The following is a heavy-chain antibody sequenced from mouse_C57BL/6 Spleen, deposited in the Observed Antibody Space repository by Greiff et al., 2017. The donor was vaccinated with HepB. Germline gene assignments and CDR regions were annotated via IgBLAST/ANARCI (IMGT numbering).Heavy chain of an antibody. CDR2: INPNYGTT. CDR1: GYSFTDYN. Sequence: EVKVVESGPELVKPGASVKISCKASGYSFTDYNMNWVKQSNGKSLEWIGVINPNYGTTSYNQKFKGKATLTVDQSSSTAYMQLNSLTSEDSAVYYCARSSDGNHEDYAMDYWGQGTSVTVSS. V-gene: IGHV1-39*01. D-gene: IGHD2-1*01. J-gene: IGHJ4*01. CDR3: ARSSDGNHEDYAMDY.